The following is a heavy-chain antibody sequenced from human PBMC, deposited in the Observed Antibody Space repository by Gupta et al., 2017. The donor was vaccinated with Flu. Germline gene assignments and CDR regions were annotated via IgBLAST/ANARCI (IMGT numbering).Heavy chain of an antibody. CDR1: GFTFSDYG. J-gene: IGHJ4*02. CDR3: AKGDVVDS. D-gene: IGHD2-21*01. CDR2: ISAGGDKT. V-gene: IGHV3-23*01. Sequence: EMRLLDSGGGLVQPGGSLRLSCAASGFTFSDYGMSWVRQAPGKGLEWVSAISAGGDKTYYADSVNGRFTISRDNSKNTLFLQMTSLRGDDSAVYFCAKGDVVDSWGQGTRVTVSS.